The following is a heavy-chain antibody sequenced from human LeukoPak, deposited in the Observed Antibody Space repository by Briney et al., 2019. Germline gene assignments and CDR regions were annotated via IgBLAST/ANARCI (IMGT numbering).Heavy chain of an antibody. J-gene: IGHJ4*02. CDR3: ATDQGEGTRLFDD. V-gene: IGHV1-24*01. CDR2: IDSEDGET. Sequence: ASVKVSCKVSGYTLTELSMHWVRQAGGKGLEWMGGIDSEDGETIYAQKFHGRVTMTEDTSTDTAYMELSSLRSEDTAVYYCATDQGEGTRLFDDWGQGTLVTVSS. D-gene: IGHD2-2*01. CDR1: GYTLTELS.